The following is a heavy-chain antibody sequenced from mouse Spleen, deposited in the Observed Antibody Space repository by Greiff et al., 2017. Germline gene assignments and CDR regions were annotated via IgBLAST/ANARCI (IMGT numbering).Heavy chain of an antibody. CDR1: GYSITSGYY. Sequence: EVKLVESGPGLVKPSQSLSLTCSVTGYSITSGYYWKWIRQFPGNKLEWMGYISYDGSNNYNPSLKNRISITRDTSKNQFFLKLNSVTTEDTATYYCANYYGNYPFAYWGQGTLVTVSA. CDR3: ANYYGNYPFAY. D-gene: IGHD2-1*01. V-gene: IGHV3-6*01. J-gene: IGHJ3*01. CDR2: ISYDGSN.